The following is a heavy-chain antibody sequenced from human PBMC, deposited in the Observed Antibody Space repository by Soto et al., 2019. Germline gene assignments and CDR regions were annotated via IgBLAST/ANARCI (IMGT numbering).Heavy chain of an antibody. CDR2: ISKDGSHK. D-gene: IGHD3-10*01. J-gene: IGHJ4*02. CDR1: GXXXSXXX. V-gene: IGHV3-30*01. Sequence: QVQVVEXGGGVXXXXXXXXXSXAASGXXXSXXXXXWVXQXXXXXXXCVSVISKDGSHKYYPDSVKGRFTISRDNSKNILYLQMNSLRDEDTAVYYCARSRSGAVADSFAFWGQGTLVTVSS. CDR3: ARSRSGAVADSFAF.